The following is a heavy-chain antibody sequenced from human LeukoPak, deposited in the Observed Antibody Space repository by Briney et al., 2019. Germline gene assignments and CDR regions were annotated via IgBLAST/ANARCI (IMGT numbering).Heavy chain of an antibody. Sequence: SETLSLTCTVSGASISSGDYYWSWIRQPPGKGLECIGHIYYSGSTYYNPSLKSRVTISVDTSKNQFSLKLSSVTAADTAVYYCARDHPTIGTFDYWGQGTLVTVSS. D-gene: IGHD1-1*01. V-gene: IGHV4-30-4*02. J-gene: IGHJ4*02. CDR1: GASISSGDYY. CDR2: IYYSGST. CDR3: ARDHPTIGTFDY.